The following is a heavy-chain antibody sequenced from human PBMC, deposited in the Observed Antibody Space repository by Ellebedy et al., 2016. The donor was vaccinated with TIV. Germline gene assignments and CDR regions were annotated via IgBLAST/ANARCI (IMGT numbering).Heavy chain of an antibody. CDR2: KRFDGRNE. V-gene: IGHV3-30*02. D-gene: IGHD6-19*01. J-gene: IGHJ4*02. Sequence: PGGSLRLSCVVSGFTFSTYGMHWVRQAPGKGLEWVAFKRFDGRNEYNGDSVKGRFFISRDVSKNTLFLQMNRLRAEDTAMYYCTRETNPSPGAVAGTGFDCWGQGALVIVSS. CDR1: GFTFSTYG. CDR3: TRETNPSPGAVAGTGFDC.